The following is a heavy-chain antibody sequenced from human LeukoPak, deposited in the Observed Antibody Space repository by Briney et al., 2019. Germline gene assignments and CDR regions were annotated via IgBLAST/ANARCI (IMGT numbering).Heavy chain of an antibody. CDR1: GFTLSSYN. Sequence: GESLRLSCVASGFTLSSYNMKWVRQAPGKRLEWVSSISWRSSDIEYADSVKGRFTISRDIDKKSLYLQMNSLRVEDTAVYYCARDHTPRVGGSLRGYGMDVWGQGTTVTVSS. V-gene: IGHV3-21*01. J-gene: IGHJ6*02. D-gene: IGHD1-26*01. CDR3: ARDHTPRVGGSLRGYGMDV. CDR2: ISWRSSDI.